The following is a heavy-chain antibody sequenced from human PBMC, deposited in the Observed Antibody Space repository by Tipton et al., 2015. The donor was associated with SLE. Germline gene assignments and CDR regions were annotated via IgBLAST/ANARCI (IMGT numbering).Heavy chain of an antibody. CDR2: IYYSGST. CDR1: GGSLSSSSYY. J-gene: IGHJ3*02. V-gene: IGHV4-39*07. D-gene: IGHD4-17*01. Sequence: LRLSCTVSGGSLSSSSYYWGWVRQAPGKGLEWIGSIYYSGSTYYNPSLKSRVTISVDTSKNQFSLKLSSVTAADTAVYYCARHTSTVTTVAFDIWGQGTMVTVSS. CDR3: ARHTSTVTTVAFDI.